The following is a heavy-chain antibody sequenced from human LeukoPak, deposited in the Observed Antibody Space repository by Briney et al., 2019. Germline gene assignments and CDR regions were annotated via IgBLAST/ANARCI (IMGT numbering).Heavy chain of an antibody. Sequence: GASVKVSCKASGYTFTTYDINWVRQATGQGLEWMGWMNPDSGNTGYAQKFQGRVTITRNTSISTAYMELSSLRSEDTAVYYCARGNTWGAFDIWGQGTMVTVSS. CDR1: GYTFTTYD. J-gene: IGHJ3*02. CDR3: ARGNTWGAFDI. CDR2: MNPDSGNT. V-gene: IGHV1-8*03. D-gene: IGHD1-26*01.